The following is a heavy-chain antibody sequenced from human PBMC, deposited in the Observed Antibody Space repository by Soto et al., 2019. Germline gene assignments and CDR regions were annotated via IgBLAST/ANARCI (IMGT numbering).Heavy chain of an antibody. CDR1: GFTFSNYA. CDR2: ISYDGINK. V-gene: IGHV3-30*18. Sequence: GGSLRLSCAASGFTFSNYAMHWVRRAPGKGLECVALISYDGINKYYADSVKGRFTVSRDNSKSTLYLQMNSLRAEDTAVYYCVKDGVSGWSDYFFDYWRQGTLVTVSS. J-gene: IGHJ4*02. CDR3: VKDGVSGWSDYFFDY. D-gene: IGHD6-19*01.